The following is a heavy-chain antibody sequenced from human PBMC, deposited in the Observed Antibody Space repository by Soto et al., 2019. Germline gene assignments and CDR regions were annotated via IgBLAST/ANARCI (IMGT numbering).Heavy chain of an antibody. V-gene: IGHV4-34*01. D-gene: IGHD2-2*02. CDR3: ARTIVVVPAAILWDYYYYGMDV. Sequence: SETLSLTCAVYGGSFSGYYWSWIRQPPGKGLEWIGEINHSGSTNYNPSLKSRVTISVDTSKNQFSLKLSSVTAADTAVYYCARTIVVVPAAILWDYYYYGMDVWGQGTTVTVS. J-gene: IGHJ6*02. CDR2: INHSGST. CDR1: GGSFSGYY.